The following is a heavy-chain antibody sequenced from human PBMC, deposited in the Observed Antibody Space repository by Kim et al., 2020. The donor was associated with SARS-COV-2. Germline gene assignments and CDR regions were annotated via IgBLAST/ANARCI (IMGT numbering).Heavy chain of an antibody. CDR3: ATAVAGTVYYFDY. D-gene: IGHD6-19*01. J-gene: IGHJ4*02. CDR2: ISSSSSYI. V-gene: IGHV3-21*01. Sequence: GGSLRLSCAASGFTFSSYSMNWVRQAPGKGLEWVSSISSSSSYIYYADSVKGRFTISRDNAKNSLYLQMNSLRAEDTAVYYCATAVAGTVYYFDYWGQGTLVTVSS. CDR1: GFTFSSYS.